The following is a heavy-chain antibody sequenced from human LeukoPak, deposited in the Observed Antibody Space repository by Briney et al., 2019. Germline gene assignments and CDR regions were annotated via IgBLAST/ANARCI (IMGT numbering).Heavy chain of an antibody. V-gene: IGHV4-38-2*02. Sequence: ASETLSLTCTVSGYSISSGYYWGWIRQPPGKGLEWIGTIYHSGSTYYNPSLKSRVTISVDTSKNQFSLKLSSVTAADTAVYYCARDLGIAARPDYWGQGTLVTVSS. J-gene: IGHJ4*02. CDR1: GYSISSGYY. CDR3: ARDLGIAARPDY. D-gene: IGHD6-6*01. CDR2: IYHSGST.